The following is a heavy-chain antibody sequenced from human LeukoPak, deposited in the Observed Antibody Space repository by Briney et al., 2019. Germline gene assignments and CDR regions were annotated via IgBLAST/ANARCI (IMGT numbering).Heavy chain of an antibody. CDR3: ARQPRGGKYCSGGSCYLGLNAFDI. Sequence: SETLSLTCTVSGGSISSYYWSWIRQPAGKGLEWIGRIYTSGSTYYNPSLKSRVTISVDTSKNQFSLKLSSVTAADTAVYYCARQPRGGKYCSGGSCYLGLNAFDIWGQGTMVTVSS. CDR2: IYTSGST. D-gene: IGHD2-15*01. CDR1: GGSISSYY. J-gene: IGHJ3*02. V-gene: IGHV4-4*07.